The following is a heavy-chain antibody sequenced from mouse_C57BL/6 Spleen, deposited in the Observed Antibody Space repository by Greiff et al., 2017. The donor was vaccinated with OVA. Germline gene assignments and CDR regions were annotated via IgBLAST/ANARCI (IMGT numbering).Heavy chain of an antibody. CDR2: IDPEDGET. V-gene: IGHV14-2*01. D-gene: IGHD2-5*01. CDR1: GFNIKDYY. J-gene: IGHJ4*01. Sequence: VQLQQSGAELVKPGASVKLSCTASGFNIKDYYMHWVKQRTEQGLEWIGRIDPEDGETKYAPTFQGKATITADTSSNTAYLQLSSLTSEDTAVYYCARGTYYSNYYAMDYWGQGTSVTVSS. CDR3: ARGTYYSNYYAMDY.